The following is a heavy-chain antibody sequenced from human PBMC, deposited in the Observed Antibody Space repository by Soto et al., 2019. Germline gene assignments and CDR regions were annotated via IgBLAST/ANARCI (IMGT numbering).Heavy chain of an antibody. D-gene: IGHD3-22*01. J-gene: IGHJ4*02. CDR2: IIPVFQTA. CDR3: ARGGSGYTWFNEF. Sequence: QVQLVQSGAEVKKPGSSVKVSCKASGGTFSSDVISWVRQAPGQGLEWMGGIIPVFQTAYYTQRFQGRVTITADESTNTAYMELSSLRSEDTAIYYCARGGSGYTWFNEFWGQGTLVTVSS. V-gene: IGHV1-69*01. CDR1: GGTFSSDV.